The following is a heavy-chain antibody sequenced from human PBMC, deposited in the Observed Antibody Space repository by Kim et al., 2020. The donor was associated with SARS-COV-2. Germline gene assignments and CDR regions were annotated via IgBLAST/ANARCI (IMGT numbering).Heavy chain of an antibody. D-gene: IGHD3-9*01. J-gene: IGHJ4*02. CDR2: IYYSGST. V-gene: IGHV4-59*13. CDR3: ARGLQYDILTGYYNRGHFDY. CDR1: GGSISSYY. Sequence: SETLSLTCTVSGGSISSYYWSWIRQPPGKGLEWIGYIYYSGSTNYNPSLKSRVTISVDTSKNQFSLKLSSVTAADTAVYYCARGLQYDILTGYYNRGHFDYWGQGTLVTVSS.